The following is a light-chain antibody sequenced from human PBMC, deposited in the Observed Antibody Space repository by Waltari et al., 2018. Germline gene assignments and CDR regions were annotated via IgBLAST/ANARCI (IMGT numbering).Light chain of an antibody. CDR3: SSYTTSITVI. CDR1: SRHLVCYNY. J-gene: IGLJ2*01. CDR2: DAS. V-gene: IGLV2-14*03. Sequence: QSALTQPVSVSGSPGQSITISSPGTSRHLVCYNYAPWYQQHPGKAPKLMIDDASNRASGISNRFSGSKSGNTASLTISGLQAEDEADYYCSSYTTSITVIFGGGTKLTVL.